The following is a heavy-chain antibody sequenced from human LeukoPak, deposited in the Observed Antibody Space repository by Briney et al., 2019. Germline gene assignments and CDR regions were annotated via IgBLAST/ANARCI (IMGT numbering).Heavy chain of an antibody. CDR1: GFTFTSHW. V-gene: IGHV3-7*01. Sequence: GGSLRLSCAASGFTFTSHWMHWVRQAPGKGLEWVARLHADGSEKYYVDSVKGRFTISRDNAKNSLYLQMNSLRVEDTAVYYCARGGYSFDYLGQGTLVTVSS. CDR3: ARGGYSFDY. D-gene: IGHD5-12*01. J-gene: IGHJ4*02. CDR2: LHADGSEK.